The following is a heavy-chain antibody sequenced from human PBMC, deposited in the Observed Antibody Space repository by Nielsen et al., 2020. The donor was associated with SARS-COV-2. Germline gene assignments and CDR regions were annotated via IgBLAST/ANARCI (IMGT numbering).Heavy chain of an antibody. V-gene: IGHV3-30*18. CDR2: ISYDGSNK. J-gene: IGHJ5*02. CDR3: AKDRGKWELLNWFDP. Sequence: GESLKISCAASGFTFDDYAMHWVRQAPGKGLEWVAVISYDGSNKYYADSVKGRFTISRDNSKNTLYLQMNSLRAEDTAVYYCAKDRGKWELLNWFDPWGQGTLVTVSS. CDR1: GFTFDDYA. D-gene: IGHD1-26*01.